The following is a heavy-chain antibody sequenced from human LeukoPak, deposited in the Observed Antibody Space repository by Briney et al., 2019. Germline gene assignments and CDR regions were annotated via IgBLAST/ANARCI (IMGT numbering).Heavy chain of an antibody. V-gene: IGHV3-21*01. CDR3: ARDLLSMGGDY. D-gene: IGHD2-15*01. CDR2: ISSSSSYI. Sequence: PGGXLRLSCAASGFTFSSYSMNWVRQAPGKGLEWVSSISSSSSYIYYADSVKGRFTISRDNAKNSLYLQMNSLRAEDTAVYYCARDLLSMGGDYWGQGTLVTVSS. J-gene: IGHJ4*02. CDR1: GFTFSSYS.